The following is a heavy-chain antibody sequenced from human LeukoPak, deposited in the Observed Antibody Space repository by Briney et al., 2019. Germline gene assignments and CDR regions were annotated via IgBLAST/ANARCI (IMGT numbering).Heavy chain of an antibody. V-gene: IGHV4-4*07. Sequence: SETLSLTCTVSGGSICSYYWSWIRQPAGQGLEWIGRIYTSGSTNYNPSLKSRVTISVDKSKNQFSLKLSSVTAADTAVYYCAREGDYDFWSGPWDWFDPWGQGTLVTVSS. J-gene: IGHJ5*02. CDR1: GGSICSYY. CDR2: IYTSGST. D-gene: IGHD3-3*01. CDR3: AREGDYDFWSGPWDWFDP.